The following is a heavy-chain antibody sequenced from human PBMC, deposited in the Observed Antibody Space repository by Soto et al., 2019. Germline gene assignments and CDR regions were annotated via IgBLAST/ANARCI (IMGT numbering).Heavy chain of an antibody. D-gene: IGHD2-15*01. V-gene: IGHV3-53*02. CDR1: GFTVSTSY. J-gene: IGHJ4*02. CDR3: ARATYCSYGTCLLDQ. CDR2: IYSGGST. Sequence: EVQLVETGGGLIQPGGSLRLFCAASGFTVSTSYMSWVRQAPGKGLEWVSVIYSGGSTYYADSVKGRFTISRDNSKNTLFLQMNSLRAEDTAVYYCARATYCSYGTCLLDQWGQGTLVTVSS.